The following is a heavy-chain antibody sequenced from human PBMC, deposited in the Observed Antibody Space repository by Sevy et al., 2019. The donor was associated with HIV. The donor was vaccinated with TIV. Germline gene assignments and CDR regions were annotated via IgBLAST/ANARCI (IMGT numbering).Heavy chain of an antibody. D-gene: IGHD3-22*01. V-gene: IGHV3-53*01. CDR3: ARLSVYYYDSDGYYTTGKAFDI. CDR2: IYTGDNT. J-gene: IGHJ3*02. Sequence: GRSLRLSCAATGFTVNSNYMSWVRQAPGKGLEWVSIIYTGDNTYYTDSVKGRFTISRDNSKNTLYLQMNSLRAEDTAVYYCARLSVYYYDSDGYYTTGKAFDIWGQGTMVTVSS. CDR1: GFTVNSNY.